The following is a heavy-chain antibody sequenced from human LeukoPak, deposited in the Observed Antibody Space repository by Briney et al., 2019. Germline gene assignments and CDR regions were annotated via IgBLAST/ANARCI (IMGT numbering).Heavy chain of an antibody. V-gene: IGHV3-21*01. CDR2: IRSSSSYI. D-gene: IGHD5-12*01. J-gene: IGHJ3*02. CDR1: GFTFSSYS. Sequence: KSGGSLRLSCAAAGFTFSSYSMNWVRQAPGKGLEWVSSIRSSSSYIYYADSLKGRFTISRDNAKNSLYLQMNSRGAEDTAVYYCGRDLAGPDIVATLLPNAFDIWGQGTMVTVSS. CDR3: GRDLAGPDIVATLLPNAFDI.